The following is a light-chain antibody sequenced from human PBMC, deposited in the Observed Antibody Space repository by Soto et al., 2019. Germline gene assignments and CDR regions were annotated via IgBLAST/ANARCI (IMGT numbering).Light chain of an antibody. V-gene: IGLV2-14*01. CDR3: SSYTSSSIDYV. J-gene: IGLJ1*01. CDR1: SSDVGGYNY. CDR2: EVS. Sequence: QSALTQPASVSGSPGQSITISCTGTSSDVGGYNYVSWYQQHPGKAPKLMIYEVSNRPSGVSNRFSGSKSGNTASLTISGLXAXDXADYYCSSYTSSSIDYVFGTGTKLTVL.